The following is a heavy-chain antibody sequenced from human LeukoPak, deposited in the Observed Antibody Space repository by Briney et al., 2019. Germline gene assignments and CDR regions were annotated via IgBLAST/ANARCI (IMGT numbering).Heavy chain of an antibody. CDR2: IYYSGST. V-gene: IGHV4-59*01. Sequence: PSETLSLTCTVSGGSISSYYWSWIRQPPGKGLEWIGYIYYSGSTNYNPSLKSRVTISVDTSKNQFSLKLSSVTAADTAVYYCASGVGAPYYYYYYMDVWGKGTTVTISS. D-gene: IGHD1-26*01. J-gene: IGHJ6*03. CDR3: ASGVGAPYYYYYYMDV. CDR1: GGSISSYY.